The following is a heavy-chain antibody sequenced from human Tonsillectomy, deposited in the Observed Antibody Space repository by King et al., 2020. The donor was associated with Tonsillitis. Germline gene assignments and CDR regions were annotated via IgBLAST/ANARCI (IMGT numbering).Heavy chain of an antibody. Sequence: VQLVESGAEVKKPGASVKVSCKASGYTFSSYGISWVRQAPGQGLEWMGWISVYNGNTNYAQKLQDRVTMTTDTATSTAYMGLRSLRSDDTAVYYCASSYYDTSGYYYFQHWGQGTLVTVSS. CDR3: ASSYYDTSGYYYFQH. D-gene: IGHD3-22*01. CDR2: ISVYNGNT. CDR1: GYTFSSYG. J-gene: IGHJ1*01. V-gene: IGHV1-18*01.